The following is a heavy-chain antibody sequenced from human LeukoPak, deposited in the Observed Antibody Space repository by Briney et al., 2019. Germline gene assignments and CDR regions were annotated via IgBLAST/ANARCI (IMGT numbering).Heavy chain of an antibody. CDR2: IYYSGNT. CDR1: GGSISSSSYY. Sequence: SETLSLTCTVSGGSISSSSYYWGWIRQPPGKGLEWIGSIYYSGNTYYNPSLMSRVTISVDTSKNQFSLHLSSVTAADTAVYYCARAPHFFDTSGSRYYFDSWGQGAPVTVSS. J-gene: IGHJ4*02. CDR3: ARAPHFFDTSGSRYYFDS. D-gene: IGHD3-22*01. V-gene: IGHV4-39*07.